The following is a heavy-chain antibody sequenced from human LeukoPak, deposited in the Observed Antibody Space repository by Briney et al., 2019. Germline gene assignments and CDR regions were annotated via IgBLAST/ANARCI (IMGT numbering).Heavy chain of an antibody. CDR1: GYSFTSYW. J-gene: IGHJ5*02. Sequence: GEYLKISCKGSGYSFTSYWIGWVRQMPGKGLEWMGIIYPVDSDTRYRPSFQGQVTISADKSISTAYLQWSSPKASDTAMYYCARHHYYGSGSYYTNWFDPWGQGTLVTVSS. CDR3: ARHHYYGSGSYYTNWFDP. CDR2: IYPVDSDT. V-gene: IGHV5-51*01. D-gene: IGHD3-10*01.